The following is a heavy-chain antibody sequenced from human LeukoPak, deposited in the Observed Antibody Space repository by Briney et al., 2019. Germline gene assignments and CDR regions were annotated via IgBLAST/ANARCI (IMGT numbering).Heavy chain of an antibody. J-gene: IGHJ5*02. D-gene: IGHD6-19*01. CDR1: GGSISGYY. Sequence: SETLSLTCTVSGGSISGYYWSWIRQPAGKGLEWIGRIYTGVSTDYNPSHRSRVTMSVDTSKNQFSLKLSSVTAADTAVYYCAGTSIAVADHWGQGTLVTVSS. CDR3: AGTSIAVADH. V-gene: IGHV4-4*07. CDR2: IYTGVST.